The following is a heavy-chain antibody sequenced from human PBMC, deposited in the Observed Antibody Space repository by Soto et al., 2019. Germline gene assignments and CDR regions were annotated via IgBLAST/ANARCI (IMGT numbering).Heavy chain of an antibody. CDR1: GFSLSTSGVG. J-gene: IGHJ6*01. CDR2: IYWNDDK. CDR3: RHSVPNYYSSGIHYCMDV. Sequence: ASGPTLVNPTQTLTLTCTFSGFSLSTSGVGVGWIRQPPGKALEWLALIYWNDDKRYSPSLKSRLTITKDTSKNQVVLTMTNMDPVDTATYYCRHSVPNYYSSGIHYCMDVLGERITFT. V-gene: IGHV2-5*01. D-gene: IGHD3-10*01.